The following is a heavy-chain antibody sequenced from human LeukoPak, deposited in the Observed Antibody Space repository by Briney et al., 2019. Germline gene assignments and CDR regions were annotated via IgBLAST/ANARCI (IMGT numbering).Heavy chain of an antibody. V-gene: IGHV1-18*01. CDR2: ISAYNGNT. J-gene: IGHJ5*02. CDR1: GYTFTSYG. CDR3: ARDRRSVAAAGIIFDP. D-gene: IGHD6-13*01. Sequence: ASVKASCKASGYTFTSYGISWVRQAPGQGLEWMGWISAYNGNTNYAQKLQGRVTMTTDTSTSTAYMELRSLRSDDTAVYYCARDRRSVAAAGIIFDPWGQGTLVTVSS.